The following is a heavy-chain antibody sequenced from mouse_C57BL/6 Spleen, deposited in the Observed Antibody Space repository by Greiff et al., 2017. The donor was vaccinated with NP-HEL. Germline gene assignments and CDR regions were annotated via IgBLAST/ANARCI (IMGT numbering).Heavy chain of an antibody. J-gene: IGHJ4*01. CDR3: ARGIYYYGSSYDGYAMDY. Sequence: VQLQQSGAELAKPGASVKLSCKASGYTFTSYWMHWVTQRPGQGLEWIGYINPSSGYTKYNQKFKDKATLTADKSSSTAYMQLSSLTYEDSAVYYCARGIYYYGSSYDGYAMDYWGQGTSVTVSS. V-gene: IGHV1-7*01. CDR2: INPSSGYT. CDR1: GYTFTSYW. D-gene: IGHD1-1*01.